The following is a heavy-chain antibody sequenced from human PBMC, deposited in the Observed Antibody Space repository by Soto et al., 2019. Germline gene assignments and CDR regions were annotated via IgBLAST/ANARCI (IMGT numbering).Heavy chain of an antibody. CDR1: GFTFSSYV. D-gene: IGHD6-13*01. CDR3: LVASADY. V-gene: IGHV3-64D*06. Sequence: PGGSLRLSCSASGFTFSSYVVNWVRQAPGKGLEYVSGITSNGGSTFYADSVKGRFIISRDNSQNTVYLQMSSLTTADTAVYYCLVASADYWGQGTQVTVSS. CDR2: ITSNGGST. J-gene: IGHJ4*02.